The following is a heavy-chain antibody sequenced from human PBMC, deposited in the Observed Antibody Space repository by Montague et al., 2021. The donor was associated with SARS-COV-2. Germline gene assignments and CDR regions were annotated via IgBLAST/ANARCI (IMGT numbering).Heavy chain of an antibody. V-gene: IGHV4-30-2*01. CDR2: IYHSGST. J-gene: IGHJ5*02. D-gene: IGHD3-22*01. Sequence: TLSLTCAVSGGSISSGGYSWSWTRQPPGKGLEWIGYIYHSGSTYYNPSLKSRVTISVDRSKNQFSLKLSSVTAADTAVYYCARVTPIPYYYDSSGYYDGWFDPWGQGTLVTVSS. CDR1: GGSISSGGYS. CDR3: ARVTPIPYYYDSSGYYDGWFDP.